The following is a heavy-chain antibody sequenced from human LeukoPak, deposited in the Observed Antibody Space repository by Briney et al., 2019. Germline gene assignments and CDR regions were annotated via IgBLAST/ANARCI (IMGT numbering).Heavy chain of an antibody. Sequence: GGSLRLSCAASGFTFSSYSMHWVRQAPGKGLEWVSSFSSASAYRYYADSVKGRFTISIDNAKNSLHLQMNSLRAEDSAVYYCTRGPTLIGVAGTWPLDDWGQGTLVTVSS. CDR2: FSSASAYR. V-gene: IGHV3-21*01. CDR3: TRGPTLIGVAGTWPLDD. J-gene: IGHJ4*02. D-gene: IGHD6-19*01. CDR1: GFTFSSYS.